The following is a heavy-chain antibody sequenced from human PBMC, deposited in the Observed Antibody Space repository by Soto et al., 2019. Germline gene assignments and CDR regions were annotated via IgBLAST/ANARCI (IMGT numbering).Heavy chain of an antibody. Sequence: QVQLVESGGGVVQPGRSLRLSCSASGFSFSSYGMYWVRQAPGRGLEWVAVIWYDGTNRHYADSVKGRFTISRDNSEDRLYLQMNSLGVEDTAVYYCARDINYYGSGGSAFDYWGQGTLVTVSS. J-gene: IGHJ4*02. V-gene: IGHV3-33*01. CDR2: IWYDGTNR. CDR3: ARDINYYGSGGSAFDY. D-gene: IGHD3-10*01. CDR1: GFSFSSYG.